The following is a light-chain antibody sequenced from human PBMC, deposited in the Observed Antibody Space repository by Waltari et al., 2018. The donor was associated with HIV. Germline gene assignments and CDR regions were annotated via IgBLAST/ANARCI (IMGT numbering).Light chain of an antibody. CDR2: RNN. CDR1: SSNIGSNY. J-gene: IGLJ3*02. V-gene: IGLV1-47*01. CDR3: AAWDDSLSGQWV. Sequence: QSVLTQPPSASGTPGQRLTISCSGSSSNIGSNYVYWYQQLPGTAPKLLIYRNNQRPSGVPDRFSGSKSGTSASLAISGLRSEDEADYYCAAWDDSLSGQWVFGGGTKLTVL.